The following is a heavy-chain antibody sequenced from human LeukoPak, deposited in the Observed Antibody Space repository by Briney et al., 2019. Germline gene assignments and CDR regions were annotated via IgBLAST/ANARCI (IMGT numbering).Heavy chain of an antibody. Sequence: GESLKISCKGSGYTFTGYYMHWVRQAPGQGLEWMGWINPNSGGTNYAQKFQGRVTMTRDTSISTAYMELSRLRSDDTAVYYCARVRYRLAETYIDYWGQGTLVTVSS. CDR2: INPNSGGT. V-gene: IGHV1-2*02. D-gene: IGHD3-16*01. J-gene: IGHJ4*02. CDR1: GYTFTGYY. CDR3: ARVRYRLAETYIDY.